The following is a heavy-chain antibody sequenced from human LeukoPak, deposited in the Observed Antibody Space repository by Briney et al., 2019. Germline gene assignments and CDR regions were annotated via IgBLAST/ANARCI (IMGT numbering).Heavy chain of an antibody. J-gene: IGHJ4*02. D-gene: IGHD6-19*01. CDR2: TYYRSKWYN. CDR3: ASQYSSGRYRFDY. Sequence: SQTLSLTCAISGDSVSSNSAAWIWIRQSPSGGLEWLGRTYYRSKWYNDYAVSVKSRITITPDTSKSQFALQLNSVTLEDTAVYYCASQYSSGRYRFDYWGQGTLVTVSS. V-gene: IGHV6-1*01. CDR1: GDSVSSNSAA.